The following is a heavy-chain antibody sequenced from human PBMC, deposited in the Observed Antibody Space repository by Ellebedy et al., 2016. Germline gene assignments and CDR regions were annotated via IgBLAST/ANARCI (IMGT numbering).Heavy chain of an antibody. Sequence: GESLKISCTASGFTFSYYWMSWVRQAPGKGLEWVANIKQHGSEKDYVDSVKGRFTISRDDAKNSLYLQMNSLRDEDTAVYYCARPLWFGELADAFDIWGQGTMVTVSS. CDR1: GFTFSYYW. D-gene: IGHD3-10*01. V-gene: IGHV3-7*01. CDR2: IKQHGSEK. CDR3: ARPLWFGELADAFDI. J-gene: IGHJ3*02.